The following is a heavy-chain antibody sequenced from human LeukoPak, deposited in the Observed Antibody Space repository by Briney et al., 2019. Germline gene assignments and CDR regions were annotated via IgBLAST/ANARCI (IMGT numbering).Heavy chain of an antibody. CDR2: IQRDGSEK. D-gene: IGHD2-15*01. CDR1: GFMFSSYW. Sequence: GGSLRLSCAASGFMFSSYWMSWVRQAPGKGLEWVANIQRDGSEKYYVDSVKGRFTISGDNAENSLYLQMNSLRAEDTAVYYCASDVGWGQGTLVTVSS. J-gene: IGHJ4*02. V-gene: IGHV3-7*05. CDR3: ASDVG.